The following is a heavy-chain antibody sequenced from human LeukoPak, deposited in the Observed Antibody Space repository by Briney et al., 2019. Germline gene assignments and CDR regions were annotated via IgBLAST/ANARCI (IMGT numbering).Heavy chain of an antibody. D-gene: IGHD2-2*01. CDR3: ARGFCSGTGCNQGLFVF. CDR1: GFIFSSAW. Sequence: GGSLRLSCAASGFIFSSAWMTWVRQAPGKGLEWVGHIKNKTNGGTTDYAAPVKARFIISRDDSKTTLYLQMNSLRTEDTAVYYGARGFCSGTGCNQGLFVFGGRGPGVTVSS. V-gene: IGHV3-15*01. J-gene: IGHJ4*02. CDR2: IKNKTNGGTT.